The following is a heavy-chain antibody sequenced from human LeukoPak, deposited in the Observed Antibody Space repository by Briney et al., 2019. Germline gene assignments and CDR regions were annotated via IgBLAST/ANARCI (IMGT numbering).Heavy chain of an antibody. V-gene: IGHV3-23*01. CDR2: ISGSGGST. CDR1: GFTFSSYA. CDR3: AKDHDILTGPDY. J-gene: IGHJ4*02. D-gene: IGHD3-9*01. Sequence: PGGSLRLSCAASGFTFSSYAMSWVRQAPGKGLEWVSAISGSGGSTYYADSVEGRFTISRDNSKNTLYLQMNSLRAEDTAVYYCAKDHDILTGPDYWGQGTLVTVSS.